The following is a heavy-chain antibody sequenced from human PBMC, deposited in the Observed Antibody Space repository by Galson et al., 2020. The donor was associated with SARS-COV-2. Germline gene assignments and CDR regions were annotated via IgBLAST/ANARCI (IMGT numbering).Heavy chain of an antibody. CDR2: ISYDGSNK. V-gene: IGHV3-30*16. D-gene: IGHD2-15*01. CDR1: GFTFSSYA. Sequence: SCAASGFTFSSYAMHWVRQAPGKGLEWVAVISYDGSNKYHAGSVKGRFTISSDNSKNTLYLQMNSLGAEDTAVYYCVSEYSMGMGTNFDYWGQGTLVTVSS. CDR3: VSEYSMGMGTNFDY. J-gene: IGHJ4*02.